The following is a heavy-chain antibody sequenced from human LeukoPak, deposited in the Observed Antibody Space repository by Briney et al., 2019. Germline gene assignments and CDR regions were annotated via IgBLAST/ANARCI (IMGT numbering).Heavy chain of an antibody. Sequence: GSLRLSCAASRINFNNYPLNWVPQAPGKGLELVSAISGSGSSTYYADSVKGRFTISRDNSKNTLYLQMNSLRAEDTAVYYCAKDLAGSGSYSFDYWGQGTLVTVSS. CDR2: ISGSGSST. D-gene: IGHD1-26*01. CDR3: AKDLAGSGSYSFDY. CDR1: RINFNNYP. J-gene: IGHJ4*02. V-gene: IGHV3-23*01.